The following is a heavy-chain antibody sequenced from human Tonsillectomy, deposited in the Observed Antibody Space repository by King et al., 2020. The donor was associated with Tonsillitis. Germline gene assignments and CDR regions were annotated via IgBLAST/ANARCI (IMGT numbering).Heavy chain of an antibody. CDR3: ARVPEYYYEGAFDI. D-gene: IGHD3-22*01. CDR2: ISSSSSYI. J-gene: IGHJ3*02. Sequence: VQLVESGGGLVKPGGSLRLSCAASGFTFSSYSMNWVRQAPGKGLEWVSSISSSSSYIYYADSVKGRFTISRDNAKNSLYLQMNSLRAEDTAVYYCARVPEYYYEGAFDIWGQGTMVTVSS. CDR1: GFTFSSYS. V-gene: IGHV3-21*01.